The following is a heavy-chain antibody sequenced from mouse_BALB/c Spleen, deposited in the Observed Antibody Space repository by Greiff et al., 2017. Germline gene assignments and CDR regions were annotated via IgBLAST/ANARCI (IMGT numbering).Heavy chain of an antibody. CDR3: ARPKYGAWFAY. Sequence: EVMLVESGGGLVQPGGSLKLSCAASGFDFSRYWMSWVRQAPGKVLEWIGEINPDSSTINYTPSLKDKFIISRDNAKNTLYLQMSKVRSEDTALYYCARPKYGAWFAYWGQGTLVTVSA. CDR1: GFDFSRYW. J-gene: IGHJ3*01. V-gene: IGHV4-1*02. D-gene: IGHD2-10*02. CDR2: INPDSSTI.